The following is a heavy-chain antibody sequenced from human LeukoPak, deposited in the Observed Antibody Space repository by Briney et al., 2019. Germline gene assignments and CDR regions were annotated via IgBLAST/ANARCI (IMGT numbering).Heavy chain of an antibody. V-gene: IGHV3-21*01. CDR1: GFTFSSYS. Sequence: GRSLRLSCAASGFTFSSYSMNWVRQAPGKGLEWVSSISSSSSYICYADSVKGRFTISRDNAKNSLYLQMNSLRAEDTAVYYCAREGSGDYWGQGTLVTVSS. J-gene: IGHJ4*02. CDR2: ISSSSSYI. CDR3: AREGSGDY.